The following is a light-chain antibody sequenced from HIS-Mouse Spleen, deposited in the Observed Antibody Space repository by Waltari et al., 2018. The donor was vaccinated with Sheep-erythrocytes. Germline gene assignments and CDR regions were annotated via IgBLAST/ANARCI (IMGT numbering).Light chain of an antibody. CDR2: WAS. J-gene: IGKJ4*01. CDR3: QQYYSTLT. V-gene: IGKV4-1*01. CDR1: QSVLYSSNNKNY. Sequence: DIVMTQSPDSLAVSLGERATINCKSSQSVLYSSNNKNYLAWYQQKPGQPPKLLIYWASTREYGVPDRCSGSGSGTDFTLTISSLQAEDMAVYYCQQYYSTLTFGGGTKVEIK.